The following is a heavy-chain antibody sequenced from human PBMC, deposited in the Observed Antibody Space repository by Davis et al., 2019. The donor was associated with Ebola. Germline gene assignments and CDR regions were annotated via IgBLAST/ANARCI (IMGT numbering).Heavy chain of an antibody. V-gene: IGHV4-61*08. D-gene: IGHD1-14*01. CDR1: GGSASSRDNS. Sequence: SETLSLTCTLSGGSASSRDNSWSWILQPPGKGLEWIGHISHSGSTNYNPTLKSRVTISLDTTKHQFPLKLRSVTATDMAVYYCARVFRNLMDAFDLWGQGTMVTVSS. CDR2: ISHSGST. J-gene: IGHJ3*01. CDR3: ARVFRNLMDAFDL.